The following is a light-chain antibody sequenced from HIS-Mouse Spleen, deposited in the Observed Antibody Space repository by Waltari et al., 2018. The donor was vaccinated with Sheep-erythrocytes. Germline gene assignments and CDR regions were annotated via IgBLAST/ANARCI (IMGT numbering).Light chain of an antibody. V-gene: IGLV2-23*01. Sequence: QSALTQPASVSGSPGQSITISCTGTSSDVGRYNLVPWYQQHPGKAPKPMIYEGSRRPSGVSNRFSGSKSGNTASLTISGLQAEDEADYYCCSYAGSSTPWVFGGGTKLTVL. CDR2: EGS. CDR1: SSDVGRYNL. J-gene: IGLJ3*02. CDR3: CSYAGSSTPWV.